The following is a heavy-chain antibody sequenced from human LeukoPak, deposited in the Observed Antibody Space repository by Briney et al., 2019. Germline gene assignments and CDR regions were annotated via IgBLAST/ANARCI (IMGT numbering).Heavy chain of an antibody. CDR3: ARDEAPIGAFDI. V-gene: IGHV4-59*01. J-gene: IGHJ3*02. CDR2: IYYSGST. Sequence: SETLSLTCTVSGGSISSYYWSWIRQPPGKGLEWIGYIYYSGSTNYNPSLKSRVTISVDTSKNQFSLKLSSVTAADTAVYYCARDEAPIGAFDIWGQGTMVTVSS. D-gene: IGHD5-24*01. CDR1: GGSISSYY.